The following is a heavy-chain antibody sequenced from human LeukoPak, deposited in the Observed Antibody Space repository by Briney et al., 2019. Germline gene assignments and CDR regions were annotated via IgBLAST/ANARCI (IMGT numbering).Heavy chain of an antibody. CDR2: IYSGGST. CDR3: ARNWNDVYYYYYGMDV. J-gene: IGHJ6*01. V-gene: IGHV3-66*01. Sequence: PGRSLRLSCAASGFTFSSYAMHWVRQAPGKGLEWVSVIYSGGSTYYADSVKGRFTISRDNSKNTLYLQMNSLRAEDTAVYYCARNWNDVYYYYYGMDVWGQGTTVTVSS. CDR1: GFTFSSYA. D-gene: IGHD1-1*01.